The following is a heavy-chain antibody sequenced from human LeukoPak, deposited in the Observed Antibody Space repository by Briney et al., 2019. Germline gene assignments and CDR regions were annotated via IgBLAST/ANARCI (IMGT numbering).Heavy chain of an antibody. CDR2: VSGSGGST. V-gene: IGHV3-23*01. J-gene: IGHJ4*02. Sequence: GGSLTLSCAASGFTFSSYAMRWVRQAPGKGLEWVSSVSGSGGSTYYADPVKGRFTISRDNSKNTLYLQMNSLRAEDTAVYYCAKPRAVGVNAFFDYWGQGTLVTVSS. CDR3: AKPRAVGVNAFFDY. CDR1: GFTFSSYA.